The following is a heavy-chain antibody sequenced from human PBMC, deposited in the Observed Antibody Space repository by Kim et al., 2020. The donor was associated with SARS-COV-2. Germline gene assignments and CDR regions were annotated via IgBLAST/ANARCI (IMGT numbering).Heavy chain of an antibody. J-gene: IGHJ4*02. CDR3: ARIATMVRGVTPLFDY. Sequence: SRASRVTIAVDTSKHQFSLKLSSVTAADTAVYYCARIATMVRGVTPLFDYWGQGTLVTVSS. D-gene: IGHD3-10*01. V-gene: IGHV4-59*01.